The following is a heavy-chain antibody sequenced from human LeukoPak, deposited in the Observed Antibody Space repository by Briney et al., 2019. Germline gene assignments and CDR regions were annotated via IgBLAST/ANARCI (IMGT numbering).Heavy chain of an antibody. CDR1: GGSISSGGYY. CDR3: ARAPYDFWSGFYYYYGMDV. Sequence: PSETLSLTCTVSGGSISSGGYYWSWIRQHPGKGLEWIAEIYHSGSTNYNPSLMSRVTMSVDKSKNQFSLKLSSVTAADTAVYYCARAPYDFWSGFYYYYGMDVWGQGTTVTVSS. CDR2: IYHSGST. J-gene: IGHJ6*02. D-gene: IGHD3-3*01. V-gene: IGHV4-39*07.